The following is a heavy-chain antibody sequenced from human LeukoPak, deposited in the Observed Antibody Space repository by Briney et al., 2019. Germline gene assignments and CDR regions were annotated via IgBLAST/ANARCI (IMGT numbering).Heavy chain of an antibody. D-gene: IGHD2-15*01. CDR3: ARDGAANYYYYGMDV. CDR2: IYYRGST. V-gene: IGHV4-59*01. Sequence: SETLSLTCTVSGGSISSYYWSWIRQPPGKGLEWIGYIYYRGSTNYNPSLKSRVTITVDTSKNQVSLKLSSVTAADTAVYYCARDGAANYYYYGMDVWGQGTTVTVSS. J-gene: IGHJ6*02. CDR1: GGSISSYY.